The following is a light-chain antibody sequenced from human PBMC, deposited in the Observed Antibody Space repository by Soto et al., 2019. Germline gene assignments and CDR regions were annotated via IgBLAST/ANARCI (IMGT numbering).Light chain of an antibody. CDR2: NAS. Sequence: DIQMTQSPSTLSASVGDRVTITCRASQSISSWLAWYQQKPGKAPKLLIYNASTLESGVPSSFSGSGSGTEFTLTISSLQPDDFATYYCQQYNIYSETFGQGTKVEAK. CDR1: QSISSW. J-gene: IGKJ1*01. CDR3: QQYNIYSET. V-gene: IGKV1-5*03.